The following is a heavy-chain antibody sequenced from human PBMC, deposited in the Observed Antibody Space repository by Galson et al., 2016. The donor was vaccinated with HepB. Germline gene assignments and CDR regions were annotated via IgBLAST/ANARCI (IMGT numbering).Heavy chain of an antibody. D-gene: IGHD3-22*01. CDR3: ARVDEGYYYLIDY. V-gene: IGHV3-74*01. CDR2: INSDGSST. Sequence: SLRLSCAASGFTLRSYWMHWVRQAPGKGLVWVSRINSDGSSTSYADSVKGRFTISRDNAKNSLYLQMNSLRDEDTAVYYCARVDEGYYYLIDYWGQGTLVTVSS. CDR1: GFTLRSYW. J-gene: IGHJ4*02.